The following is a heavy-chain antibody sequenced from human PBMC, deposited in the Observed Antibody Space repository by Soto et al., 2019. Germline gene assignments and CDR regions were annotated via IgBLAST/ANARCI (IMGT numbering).Heavy chain of an antibody. Sequence: PGWSLRLSCAASGFTFSTYWMNWVRQAPGKGLEWVANIKQDGSEKYYVDSVKGRFTISRDNARNSLYLQMNSLRAEDAAVYYCATAGRPGAPFDYWGQGTMVTVSS. D-gene: IGHD3-10*01. CDR1: GFTFSTYW. CDR2: IKQDGSEK. CDR3: ATAGRPGAPFDY. V-gene: IGHV3-7*01. J-gene: IGHJ4*02.